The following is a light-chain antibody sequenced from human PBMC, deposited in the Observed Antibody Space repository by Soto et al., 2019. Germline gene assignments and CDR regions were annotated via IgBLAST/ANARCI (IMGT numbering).Light chain of an antibody. Sequence: DTQMTQSPSTLSASVGDRVTITCRASERIGSWLAWYQQKPGKAPKLLIYDASTLESGVPSRFSGSGYGTDFTLTISSLQPDDFATYYCQQFDNYPWTFGQGTKVEVK. CDR2: DAS. J-gene: IGKJ1*01. CDR1: ERIGSW. CDR3: QQFDNYPWT. V-gene: IGKV1-5*01.